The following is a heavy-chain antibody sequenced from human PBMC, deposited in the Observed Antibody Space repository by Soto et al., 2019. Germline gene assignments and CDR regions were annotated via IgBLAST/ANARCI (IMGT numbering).Heavy chain of an antibody. J-gene: IGHJ4*02. Sequence: SETLSLTCSVSGGSISRSLSYWGWIRQPPGKGLEWIGSIYYSGTTYYNPSLKSRVTISADTSKNQFSLKLSSVTAADTAVYYCARLIAAAGGNRAYWGQGTLVTVSS. D-gene: IGHD6-13*01. CDR3: ARLIAAAGGNRAY. CDR1: GGSISRSLSY. CDR2: IYYSGTT. V-gene: IGHV4-39*01.